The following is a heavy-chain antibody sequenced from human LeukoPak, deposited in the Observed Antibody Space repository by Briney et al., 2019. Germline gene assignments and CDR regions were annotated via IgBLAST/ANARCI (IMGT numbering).Heavy chain of an antibody. J-gene: IGHJ4*02. D-gene: IGHD1/OR15-1a*01. Sequence: GGSLRLSCAASGFTFSAYSMNWVRQAPGRGLEWVSAISSSSRSIYNADSVKGRFTISRDNAKRSLYLQMTSLTAEDTAVYYCATWNNAWEFGYWGQGTLVSVSS. V-gene: IGHV3-21*04. CDR3: ATWNNAWEFGY. CDR2: ISSSSRSI. CDR1: GFTFSAYS.